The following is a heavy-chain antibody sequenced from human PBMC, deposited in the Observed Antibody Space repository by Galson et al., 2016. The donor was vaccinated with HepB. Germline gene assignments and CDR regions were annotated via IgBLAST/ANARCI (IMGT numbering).Heavy chain of an antibody. CDR2: ISSSGDRT. D-gene: IGHD4-17*01. Sequence: SLRLSCAASGFAFSNYAMSWVRQAPGKGLEWVSGISSSGDRTHYADSVKGRFTISRDNSKNTLYLQVNSLRAEDTAVYYCSKDSGDYPKYFDSWGQGTRVTFSA. CDR3: SKDSGDYPKYFDS. V-gene: IGHV3-23*01. J-gene: IGHJ4*02. CDR1: GFAFSNYA.